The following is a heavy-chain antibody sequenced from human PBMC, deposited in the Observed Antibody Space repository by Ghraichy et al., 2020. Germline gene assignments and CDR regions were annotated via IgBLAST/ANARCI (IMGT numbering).Heavy chain of an antibody. V-gene: IGHV3-7*03. CDR2: IKQDGSEK. J-gene: IGHJ3*02. CDR3: ARGLGIYSGYHDAFDI. D-gene: IGHD3-22*01. CDR1: GFTFSSYW. Sequence: GESLNISCAASGFTFSSYWMSWVRQAPGKGLEWVANIKQDGSEKYYVDSVKGRFTISRDNAKNSLYLQMNSLRAEDTAVYYCARGLGIYSGYHDAFDIWGQGTMVTVSS.